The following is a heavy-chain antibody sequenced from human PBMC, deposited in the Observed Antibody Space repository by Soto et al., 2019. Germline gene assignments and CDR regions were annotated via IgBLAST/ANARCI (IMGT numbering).Heavy chain of an antibody. J-gene: IGHJ4*02. D-gene: IGHD3-10*01. CDR1: GFTFSSYS. Sequence: GGSLRLSCAASGFTFSSYSMNWVRQAPGKGLEWVSSISSSSSYIYYADSVKGRFTISRDNAKNSLYLQMNSLRAEDTAVYYCAREHQRDYGSGSYSYWGQGTLVTVSS. V-gene: IGHV3-21*01. CDR2: ISSSSSYI. CDR3: AREHQRDYGSGSYSY.